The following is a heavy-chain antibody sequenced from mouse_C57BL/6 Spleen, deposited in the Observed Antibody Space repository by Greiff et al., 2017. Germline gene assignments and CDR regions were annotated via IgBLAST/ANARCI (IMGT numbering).Heavy chain of an antibody. CDR1: GYTFTNYW. CDR2: IYPGGGYT. D-gene: IGHD2-3*01. Sequence: VQRVESGAELVRPGTSVKMSCKASGYTFTNYWIGWAKQRPGHGLEWIGDIYPGGGYTNYNEKFKGKATLTADKSSSTAYMQFSSLTSEDSAIYYCARWGLLHYFDYWGQGTTLTVSS. V-gene: IGHV1-63*01. J-gene: IGHJ2*01. CDR3: ARWGLLHYFDY.